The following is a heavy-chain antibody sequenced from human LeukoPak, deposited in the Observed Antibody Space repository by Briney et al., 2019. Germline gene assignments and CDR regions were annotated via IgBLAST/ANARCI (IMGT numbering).Heavy chain of an antibody. J-gene: IGHJ3*02. V-gene: IGHV4-61*02. CDR1: GGSISSGSYY. CDR3: ASPTIFGVGNTNIEAFDI. Sequence: SQTLSLTCTVSGGSISSGSYYWSWIRQPAGKGLEWIGRIYTSGSTNYNPSLKSRVTISVYTSKNQFSLKLSSGTAGDTAVYYWASPTIFGVGNTNIEAFDIWGQGTMVTVSS. D-gene: IGHD3-3*01. CDR2: IYTSGST.